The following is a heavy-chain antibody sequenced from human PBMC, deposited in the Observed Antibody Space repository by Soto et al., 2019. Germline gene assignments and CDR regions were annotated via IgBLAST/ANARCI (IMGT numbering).Heavy chain of an antibody. J-gene: IGHJ4*02. Sequence: QVQLQESGPGLVKPSQTLSLTCTVSGGSISSGGYYWSWIRQHPGKGLEWIGYIYYSGSSYYNPSLKSRITISVDTSKNQFSLKLSSMTAADTAVYYCARASLVPAAIGYWGQGTLVTVSS. D-gene: IGHD2-2*01. V-gene: IGHV4-31*03. CDR1: GGSISSGGYY. CDR3: ARASLVPAAIGY. CDR2: IYYSGSS.